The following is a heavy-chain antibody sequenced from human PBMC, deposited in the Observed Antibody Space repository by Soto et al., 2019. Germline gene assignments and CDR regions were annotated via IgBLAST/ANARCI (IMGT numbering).Heavy chain of an antibody. D-gene: IGHD6-13*01. CDR1: GFTFSSYA. J-gene: IGHJ3*02. Sequence: EVQLLESGGGLVQPGGSLRLSCAASGFTFSSYAMSWVRQAPGKGLEWVSAISSGGGNTYYADSVKGRFTISRDNSKNTLYLQMXXLRAEDTAVYYCAKEKAAPGGAFDIWGQGTMVTVSS. CDR2: ISSGGGNT. CDR3: AKEKAAPGGAFDI. V-gene: IGHV3-23*01.